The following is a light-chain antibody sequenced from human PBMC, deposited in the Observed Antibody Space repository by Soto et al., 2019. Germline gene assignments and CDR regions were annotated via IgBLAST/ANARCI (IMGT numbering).Light chain of an antibody. J-gene: IGKJ2*01. CDR1: QSVSSSY. CDR3: QQYGTSLYT. Sequence: EIVLTQSPGTLSLSPGERATLSCRASQSVSSSYLVWYQQKLGQAPRLLIYGASSRATGIPDRFSGSGSGTDFTLTISRLEPEDFSVYYCQQYGTSLYTFGPGTKLEIK. V-gene: IGKV3-20*01. CDR2: GAS.